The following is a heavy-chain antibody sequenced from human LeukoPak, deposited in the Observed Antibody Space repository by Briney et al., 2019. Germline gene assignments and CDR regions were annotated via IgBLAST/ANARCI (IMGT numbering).Heavy chain of an antibody. V-gene: IGHV3-30-3*01. CDR3: ARAKRRSPHDAFDI. CDR2: ISYDGSNK. D-gene: IGHD4-17*01. Sequence: GRSLRLSRAASGFTFSSYAMHWVRQAPGKGLEWVAVISYDGSNKYYADSVKGRFTISRDNSKNTLYLQMNSLRAEDTAVYYCARAKRRSPHDAFDIWGQGTMVTVSS. J-gene: IGHJ3*02. CDR1: GFTFSSYA.